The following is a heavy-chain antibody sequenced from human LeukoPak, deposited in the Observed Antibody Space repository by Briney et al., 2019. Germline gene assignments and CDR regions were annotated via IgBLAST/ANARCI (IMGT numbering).Heavy chain of an antibody. V-gene: IGHV3-30-3*01. CDR1: GFTFSSYA. CDR2: ISYDGSNK. Sequence: GRSLRLSCAASGFTFSSYAMHWVRQAPGKGLEWVAVISYDGSNKYYADSVKGRFTISRDNSKNTLYLQMNSLRAEDTAVYYCARDLNTGGYYDSSGYSSPFDYWGQGTLVTVSS. CDR3: ARDLNTGGYYDSSGYSSPFDY. J-gene: IGHJ4*02. D-gene: IGHD3-22*01.